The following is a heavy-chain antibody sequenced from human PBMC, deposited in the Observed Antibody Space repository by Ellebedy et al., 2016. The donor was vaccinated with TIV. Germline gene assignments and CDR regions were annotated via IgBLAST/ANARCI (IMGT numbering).Heavy chain of an antibody. V-gene: IGHV3-23*01. CDR3: AKPSPLSGSDIPFDV. J-gene: IGHJ3*01. CDR2: INEGAGTT. Sequence: GESLKISCAASGFTFSTYTMSWVRQAPGKGLDWVSAINEGAGTTYADSVKGRFTISRDNSKNTLYLQMNSLRADDTALYYCAKPSPLSGSDIPFDVWGQGTMVTVSS. CDR1: GFTFSTYT. D-gene: IGHD1-26*01.